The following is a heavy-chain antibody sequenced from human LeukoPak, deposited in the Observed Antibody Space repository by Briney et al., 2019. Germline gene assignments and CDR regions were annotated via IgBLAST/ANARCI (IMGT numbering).Heavy chain of an antibody. Sequence: SETLSLTCTVSGYSISSGYYWGRIRQPPGKGLEWIGSIYHSGSTYYNPSLKSRVTISVDTSKNQFSLKLSSVTAADTAVYFCARDLGGYPFFMDVWGRGTTVIVSS. J-gene: IGHJ6*03. D-gene: IGHD2-15*01. V-gene: IGHV4-38-2*02. CDR2: IYHSGST. CDR3: ARDLGGYPFFMDV. CDR1: GYSISSGYY.